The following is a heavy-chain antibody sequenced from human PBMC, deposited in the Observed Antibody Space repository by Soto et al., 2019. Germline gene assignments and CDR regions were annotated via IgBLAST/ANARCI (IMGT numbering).Heavy chain of an antibody. CDR1: GGTFSSYA. CDR3: ARERRYDFWSMDV. J-gene: IGHJ6*02. Sequence: SVKVSCKASGGTFSSYAISWVRQAPGQGLEWMGGIIPIFGTANYAQKFQGRVTITADESTSTAYMELSSLRSEDTAVYYCARERRYDFWSMDVWGQGTTVTVSS. D-gene: IGHD3-3*01. V-gene: IGHV1-69*13. CDR2: IIPIFGTA.